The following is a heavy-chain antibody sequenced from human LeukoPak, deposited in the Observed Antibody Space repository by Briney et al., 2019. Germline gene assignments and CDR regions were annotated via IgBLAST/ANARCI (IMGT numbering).Heavy chain of an antibody. Sequence: GGSLRLSCAASGFTFSNAWMSWVRQAPGKGLEWVGRIKSKTDGGTTDYAAPVKGRFTISRDDSKNTLYLQMNCLKTEDTAVYYCTTRPDDYGDYVFDYWGQGTLVTVSS. CDR2: IKSKTDGGTT. J-gene: IGHJ4*02. V-gene: IGHV3-15*01. CDR1: GFTFSNAW. CDR3: TTRPDDYGDYVFDY. D-gene: IGHD4-17*01.